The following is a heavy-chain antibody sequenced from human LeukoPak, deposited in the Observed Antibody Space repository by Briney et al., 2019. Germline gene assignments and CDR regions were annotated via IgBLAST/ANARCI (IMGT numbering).Heavy chain of an antibody. V-gene: IGHV1-8*02. CDR2: MNPNSGNT. D-gene: IGHD3-22*01. CDR3: ARGTMIVVVDI. CDR1: GYTFISYY. Sequence: EASVNVSCKASGYTFISYYVHWVRQAPGQGLEWMGWMNPNSGNTGYAQKFQGRVTMTRNTSISTAYMELSSLRSEDTAVYYCARGTMIVVVDIWGQGTMVTVSS. J-gene: IGHJ3*02.